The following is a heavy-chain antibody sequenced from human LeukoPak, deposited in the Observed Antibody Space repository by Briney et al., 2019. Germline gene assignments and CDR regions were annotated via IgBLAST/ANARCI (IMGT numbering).Heavy chain of an antibody. CDR3: ARVRSDSSGWYEFHY. D-gene: IGHD6-19*01. CDR2: IWYDGSNK. J-gene: IGHJ4*02. CDR1: GFTFSSYA. Sequence: PGGSLRLSCAASGFTFSSYAMSWVRQAAGKGLEWVSIIWYDGSNKYYADSVKGRFTISKDNSKNTLYLQMNSLRVEDTAVYYCARVRSDSSGWYEFHYWGQGSLVAVSS. V-gene: IGHV3-33*08.